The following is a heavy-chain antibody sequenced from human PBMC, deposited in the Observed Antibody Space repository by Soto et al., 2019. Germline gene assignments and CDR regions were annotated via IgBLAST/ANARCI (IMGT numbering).Heavy chain of an antibody. Sequence: GASVKVSCKASGYTFTSYAMHWVRQALGQRLEWMGWINAGNGNTKYSQKFQGRVTITRDTSASTAYMELSSLRSEDTAVYYCAASANRGAWELLGYYYYYGMDVWGQGTTVTVSS. V-gene: IGHV1-3*01. D-gene: IGHD1-26*01. CDR1: GYTFTSYA. CDR3: AASANRGAWELLGYYYYYGMDV. J-gene: IGHJ6*02. CDR2: INAGNGNT.